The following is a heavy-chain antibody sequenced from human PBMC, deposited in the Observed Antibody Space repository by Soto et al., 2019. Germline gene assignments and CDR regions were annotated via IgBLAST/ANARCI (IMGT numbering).Heavy chain of an antibody. J-gene: IGHJ4*02. Sequence: GSLRHSGVASVFICRDHWMHWVLEAPGKGLVRISHINNDRSGTSSAGSVKGRFTISRANAENTIYLQMKSLTVEDTAVYFCTRDTSLSFDLWGQGALVTVSS. CDR2: INNDRSGT. D-gene: IGHD3-9*01. CDR3: TRDTSLSFDL. CDR1: VFICRDHW. V-gene: IGHV3-74*01.